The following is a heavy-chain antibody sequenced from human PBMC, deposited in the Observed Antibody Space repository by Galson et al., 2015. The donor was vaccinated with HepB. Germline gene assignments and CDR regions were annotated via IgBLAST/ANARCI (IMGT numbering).Heavy chain of an antibody. Sequence: SVKVSCKVSGYTLTELSMHWVRQAPGKGLEWMGGFDPEDGETIYAQKFQGRVTMTEDTSTDTAYMELSSLRSEDTAVYYCATGLPKYCSGGSCYRRGYYYYYMDVWGKGTTVTVSS. D-gene: IGHD2-15*01. CDR2: FDPEDGET. J-gene: IGHJ6*03. V-gene: IGHV1-24*01. CDR1: GYTLTELS. CDR3: ATGLPKYCSGGSCYRRGYYYYYMDV.